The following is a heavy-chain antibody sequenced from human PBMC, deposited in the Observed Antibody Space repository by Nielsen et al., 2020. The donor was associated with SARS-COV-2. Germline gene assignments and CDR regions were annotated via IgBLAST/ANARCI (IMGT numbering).Heavy chain of an antibody. V-gene: IGHV3-15*01. CDR3: TTGWSSSWILFDY. D-gene: IGHD6-13*01. CDR1: GFTFSNAW. J-gene: IGHJ4*02. Sequence: GESLKISCAASGFTFSNAWMSWVRQAPGKGLEWVGRIKSKTDGGTTDYAAPVKGRFTISRDDSKNTLYLQMNSLKTEDTAVYYCTTGWSSSWILFDYWGQGTLVTVSS. CDR2: IKSKTDGGTT.